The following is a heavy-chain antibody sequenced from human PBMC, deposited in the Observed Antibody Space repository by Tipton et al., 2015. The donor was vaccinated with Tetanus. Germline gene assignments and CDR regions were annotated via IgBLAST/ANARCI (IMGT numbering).Heavy chain of an antibody. CDR2: IHPGDSDT. CDR3: ARPLTSVAFGGFAFDV. D-gene: IGHD3-16*01. V-gene: IGHV5-51*01. CDR1: GYSFTNYW. J-gene: IGHJ3*01. Sequence: QLVQSGAEVKKPGESLKMSCKGSGYSFTNYWIGWVRQMPGKGLEWMGIIHPGDSDTRYSPSFQDQVTISVDRSIDTAYLQWSSLKASDTAIYYCARPLTSVAFGGFAFDVWGQGTLVTVSS.